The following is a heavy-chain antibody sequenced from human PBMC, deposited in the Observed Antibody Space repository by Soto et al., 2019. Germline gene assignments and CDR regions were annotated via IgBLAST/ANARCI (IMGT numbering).Heavy chain of an antibody. Sequence: QVQLVESGGGVVQPGRSLRLSCAASSFTFSNYGMHWVRQAPGKGLEWVAIISFDGSHSYYAGSVKGRFTISRDNSKNTVYLQMNNLTTDDTAVYFCAKDLATTLVRGVNGLDVWGQGTTVTVSS. D-gene: IGHD3-10*01. V-gene: IGHV3-30*18. CDR3: AKDLATTLVRGVNGLDV. J-gene: IGHJ6*02. CDR1: SFTFSNYG. CDR2: ISFDGSHS.